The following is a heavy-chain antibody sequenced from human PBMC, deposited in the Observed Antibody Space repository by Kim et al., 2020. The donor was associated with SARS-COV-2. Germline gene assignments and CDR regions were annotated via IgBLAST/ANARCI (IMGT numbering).Heavy chain of an antibody. V-gene: IGHV1-69*02. Sequence: FQGRVTITADKSTSTAYMELSSLRSEDTAVYYCARRGYSYGSPSFYGMDVWGQGTTVTVSS. CDR3: ARRGYSYGSPSFYGMDV. D-gene: IGHD5-18*01. J-gene: IGHJ6*02.